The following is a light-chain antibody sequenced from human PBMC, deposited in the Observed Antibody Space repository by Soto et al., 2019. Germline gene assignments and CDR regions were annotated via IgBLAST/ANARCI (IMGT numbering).Light chain of an antibody. V-gene: IGKV1-5*01. J-gene: IGKJ1*01. CDR1: QSISSW. Sequence: DIQMTQSPSTLSASVGDRVTITCRASQSISSWLAWYQQKPGKAPKFLIYDASSLESGVPSRFSGSGSGTEFTLTISSLQPDDFATYYCQQYNSYSSTFGQGTKVDI. CDR2: DAS. CDR3: QQYNSYSST.